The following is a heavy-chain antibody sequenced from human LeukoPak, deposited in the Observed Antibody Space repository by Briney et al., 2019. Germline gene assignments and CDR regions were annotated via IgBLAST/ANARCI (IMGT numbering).Heavy chain of an antibody. CDR1: GFTFSSYS. CDR2: ISSSSSYI. V-gene: IGHV3-21*01. D-gene: IGHD1-1*01. CDR3: ARVQTGTITGVGYDY. Sequence: GGSLRLSCAASGFTFSSYSMNWVRQAPGKGLEWVSSISSSSSYIYYAGSVKGRFTISRDNAKNSLYLQMNSLRAEDTAVYYCARVQTGTITGVGYDYWGQGTLVTVSS. J-gene: IGHJ4*02.